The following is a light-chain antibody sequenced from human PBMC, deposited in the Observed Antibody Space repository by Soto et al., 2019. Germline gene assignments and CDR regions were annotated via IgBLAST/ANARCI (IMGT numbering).Light chain of an antibody. CDR2: KAS. Sequence: DIQMTQSPSTLSGSVGDRVTITCRASQTIISWLAWYQQKPGKAPKLLIYKASTLKSGVPPRFSGSGSGRDFTLTISSLRPEDIAIYFCQQSYSSPPWTFGQGTKVDIK. V-gene: IGKV1-5*03. J-gene: IGKJ1*01. CDR1: QTIISW. CDR3: QQSYSSPPWT.